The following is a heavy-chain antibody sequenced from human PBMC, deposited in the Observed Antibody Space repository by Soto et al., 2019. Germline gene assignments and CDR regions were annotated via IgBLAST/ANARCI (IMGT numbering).Heavy chain of an antibody. D-gene: IGHD1-26*01. V-gene: IGHV3-23*01. CDR3: AKSGSHSYFDY. Sequence: EVLLLESGGGLVQPGGSLRLSCAASGFTFSSYAMNWVRQATGKGLEWVSAITPSGGDTYYADSVKGRFTISRDNSRNTLYLQMNSLRAEDTAEYYCAKSGSHSYFDYWGQGTLVTVSS. CDR2: ITPSGGDT. CDR1: GFTFSSYA. J-gene: IGHJ4*02.